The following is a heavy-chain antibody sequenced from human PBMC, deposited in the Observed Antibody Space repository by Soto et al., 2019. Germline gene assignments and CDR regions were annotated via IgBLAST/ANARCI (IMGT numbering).Heavy chain of an antibody. CDR3: AVGYCSGGSFDYFDY. J-gene: IGHJ4*02. CDR1: GYTFTSYA. Sequence: QVQLVQSGAEVKKPGASVKVSCKASGYTFTSYAMHWVRQAPGQRLEWMGWINAGNGNTKYSQKFQGRVTITRGTSASTAYMELSSLRSEVTAVYYCAVGYCSGGSFDYFDYWGQGTLVTVSS. V-gene: IGHV1-3*01. D-gene: IGHD2-15*01. CDR2: INAGNGNT.